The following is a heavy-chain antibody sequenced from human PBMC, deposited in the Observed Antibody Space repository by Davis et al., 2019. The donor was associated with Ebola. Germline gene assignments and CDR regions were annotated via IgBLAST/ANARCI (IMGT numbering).Heavy chain of an antibody. J-gene: IGHJ6*02. CDR1: GFTVSSNY. CDR2: ISYDGSNK. D-gene: IGHD2-8*01. V-gene: IGHV3-30-3*01. Sequence: GGSLRLSCAASGFTVSSNYMSWVRQAPGKGLEWVAVISYDGSNKYYADSVKGRFTISRDNSKNTLYLQMNSLRAEDTAVYYCARDGYCTNGVCYFHYYGMDVWGQGTTVTVSS. CDR3: ARDGYCTNGVCYFHYYGMDV.